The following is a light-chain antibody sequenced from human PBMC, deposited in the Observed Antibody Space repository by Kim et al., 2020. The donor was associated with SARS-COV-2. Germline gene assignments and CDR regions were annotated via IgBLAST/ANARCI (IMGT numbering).Light chain of an antibody. CDR2: AAS. CDR3: QQTYSSPYT. Sequence: SASGGDRVTSTCRASQSIASYLNWYQQKPGKAPQLLIYAASSLQSGVPSSFSGSGSGTVFTLTISSLRPEDLAMYYCQQTYSSPYTFGQGTKLEI. V-gene: IGKV1-39*01. J-gene: IGKJ2*01. CDR1: QSIASY.